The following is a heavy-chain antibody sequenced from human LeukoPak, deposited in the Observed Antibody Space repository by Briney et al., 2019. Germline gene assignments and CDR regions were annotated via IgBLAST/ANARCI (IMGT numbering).Heavy chain of an antibody. CDR2: ISHSGST. Sequence: SETLSLTCAVYGGSFSGYYWSWIRQPPGKGLEWIGEISHSGSTNYNPSLKSRVTISVDTSKNQFSLKLSSVTAADTAVYYCARGQGGYFDWLSFDYWGQGTLVTVSS. D-gene: IGHD3-9*01. CDR1: GGSFSGYY. V-gene: IGHV4-34*01. J-gene: IGHJ4*02. CDR3: ARGQGGYFDWLSFDY.